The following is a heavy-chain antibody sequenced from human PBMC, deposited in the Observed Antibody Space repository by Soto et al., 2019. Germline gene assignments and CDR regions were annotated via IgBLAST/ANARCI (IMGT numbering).Heavy chain of an antibody. D-gene: IGHD1-7*01. CDR3: ARDKALETGTKDY. CDR2: IIPILGIA. Sequence: ASVKVSCKASGGTFSSYTISWVRQAPGQGLEWMGRIIPILGIANYAQKFQGRVTITADKSTSTAYMELSSLRSEDTAVYYCARDKALETGTKDYWGQGTLVTVSS. V-gene: IGHV1-69*04. CDR1: GGTFSSYT. J-gene: IGHJ4*02.